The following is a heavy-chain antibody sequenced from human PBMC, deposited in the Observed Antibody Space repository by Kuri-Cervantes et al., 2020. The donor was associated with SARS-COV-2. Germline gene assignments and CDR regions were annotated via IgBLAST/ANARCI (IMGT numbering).Heavy chain of an antibody. CDR3: ATGMVRGVIQSYYYGMDV. CDR1: GYTFSGYY. V-gene: IGHV1-2*04. J-gene: IGHJ6*02. Sequence: ASVKVSCKASGYTFSGYYIYWVQQAPGQGLEWMGWINPNSGGTNYAQKFQGWVTMTRDTSISTAYMELSRLRSDDTAVYYCATGMVRGVIQSYYYGMDVWGQGTTVTVSS. CDR2: INPNSGGT. D-gene: IGHD3-10*01.